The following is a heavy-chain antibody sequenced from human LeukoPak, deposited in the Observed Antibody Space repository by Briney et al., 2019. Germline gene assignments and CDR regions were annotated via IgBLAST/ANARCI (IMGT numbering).Heavy chain of an antibody. Sequence: PGGSLRLSCAASGFAFTDYAISWVRQAPGKGLEWVSAITDSGGATYYADSVKGRFTISRDNSKNTIYLQMNSLRGDDTAIYYCAKACTRSWYAAFDFWGQGTMVTISS. D-gene: IGHD6-13*01. J-gene: IGHJ3*01. CDR2: ITDSGGAT. CDR1: GFAFTDYA. V-gene: IGHV3-23*01. CDR3: AKACTRSWYAAFDF.